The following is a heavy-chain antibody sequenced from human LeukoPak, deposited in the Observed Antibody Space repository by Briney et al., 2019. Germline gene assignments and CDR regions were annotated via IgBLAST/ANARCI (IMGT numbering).Heavy chain of an antibody. V-gene: IGHV1-2*02. J-gene: IGHJ4*02. CDR2: INPNSGGT. CDR3: ARDSPQWELPFDY. Sequence: ASVKVSCKASGYTFTGYYMHWVRQAPGRGSEWMGWINPNSGGTNYAQKFQGRVTMTRDTSISTAYMELSRLRSDDTAVYYCARDSPQWELPFDYWGQGTLVTVSS. CDR1: GYTFTGYY. D-gene: IGHD1-26*01.